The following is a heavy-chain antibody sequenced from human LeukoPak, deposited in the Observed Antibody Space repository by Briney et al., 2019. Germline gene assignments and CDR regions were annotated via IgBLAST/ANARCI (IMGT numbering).Heavy chain of an antibody. Sequence: SETLSLTCTVSGGSISNYYRSWIRQPPGKGLEFIGYIYYNGRTDYNPSLKSRVTISVDTSKNHFSLKLTSVTAADTAVYFCARGDYSDSQRFDPWGQGILVTVSS. J-gene: IGHJ5*02. D-gene: IGHD3-22*01. V-gene: IGHV4-59*01. CDR2: IYYNGRT. CDR1: GGSISNYY. CDR3: ARGDYSDSQRFDP.